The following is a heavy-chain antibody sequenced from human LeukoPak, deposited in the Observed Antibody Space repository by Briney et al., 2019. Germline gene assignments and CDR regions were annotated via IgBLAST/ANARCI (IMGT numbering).Heavy chain of an antibody. Sequence: ASVKVSCKASGYTFTSYGISWVRQAPGQGLEWMGRIIPILGIANYAQRFQGRVTITADKSTSTAYMELSSLRSEDTAVYYCASEKDYYDSSGYYYLPYWGQGTLVTVSS. CDR2: IIPILGIA. D-gene: IGHD3-22*01. J-gene: IGHJ4*02. V-gene: IGHV1-69*04. CDR3: ASEKDYYDSSGYYYLPY. CDR1: GYTFTSYG.